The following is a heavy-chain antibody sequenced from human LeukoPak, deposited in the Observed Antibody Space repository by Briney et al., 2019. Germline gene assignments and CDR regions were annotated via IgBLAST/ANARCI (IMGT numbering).Heavy chain of an antibody. V-gene: IGHV4-59*01. CDR3: ARGPPMVVTPFDY. Sequence: SETLSLTCTVSGGSISSYYWSWIRQPPGKGLEWIGYIYYSGSTSYNPSLKSRVTISVDTSKNQFSLKLSSVTAADTAVYYCARGPPMVVTPFDYWGQGTLVTVSS. J-gene: IGHJ4*02. D-gene: IGHD4-23*01. CDR1: GGSISSYY. CDR2: IYYSGST.